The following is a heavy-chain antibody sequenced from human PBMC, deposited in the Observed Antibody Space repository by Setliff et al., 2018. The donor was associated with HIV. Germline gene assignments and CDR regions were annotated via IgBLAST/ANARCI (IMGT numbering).Heavy chain of an antibody. Sequence: GGSLRLSCAASGFTFSSYYMSWIRQAPGKGLEWVSYISSSGSTIYYADSVKGRFTISRDNAKNSLYLQMNSLRAEDTAVYCCAAWGYCSSTSCPYYYYYYMDVWGKGTTVTVSS. J-gene: IGHJ6*03. CDR1: GFTFSSYY. D-gene: IGHD2-2*01. V-gene: IGHV3-11*04. CDR3: AAWGYCSSTSCPYYYYYYMDV. CDR2: ISSSGSTI.